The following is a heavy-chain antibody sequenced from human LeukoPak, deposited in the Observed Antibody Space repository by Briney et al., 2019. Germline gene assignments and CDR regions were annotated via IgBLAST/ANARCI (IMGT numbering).Heavy chain of an antibody. CDR2: ISWNSGSI. V-gene: IGHV3-9*01. J-gene: IGHJ3*02. Sequence: PGGSLRLSCAASGFTFDDYAMHWVRQAPGKGLEWVSGISWNSGSIGYADSVKGRFTISRDNAKNSLYLQMYSLRAEDTALYYCAKGTGSYIHDAFDIWGQGTMVTVSS. CDR1: GFTFDDYA. D-gene: IGHD3-10*01. CDR3: AKGTGSYIHDAFDI.